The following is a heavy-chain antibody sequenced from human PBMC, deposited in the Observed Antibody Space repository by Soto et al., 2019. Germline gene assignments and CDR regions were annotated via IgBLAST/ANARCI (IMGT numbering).Heavy chain of an antibody. V-gene: IGHV4-34*01. D-gene: IGHD2-8*02. CDR3: ARDKITGLFDY. CDR1: GGPFSGYY. CDR2: INHSGST. Sequence: QVQLQQWGAGLLKPSETLSLTCAVYGGPFSGYYWTWIRQPPGTGLEWIGEINHSGSTNYNPSLTSRVTISVDTSKSQFSLKLTSVTAADTAVYYCARDKITGLFDYWGQGTLVTVSS. J-gene: IGHJ4*02.